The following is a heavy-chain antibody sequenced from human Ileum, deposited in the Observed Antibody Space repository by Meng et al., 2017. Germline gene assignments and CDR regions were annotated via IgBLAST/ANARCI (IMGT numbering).Heavy chain of an antibody. V-gene: IGHV4-30-4*01. CDR3: ARDGGYVFYKWFDP. CDR2: IYSNGNT. J-gene: IGHJ5*02. CDR1: GGSISSGDDY. Sequence: QVQLQESGPRRVKPSQTLSHTCMVSGGSISSGDDYRSWVRQSPGKGPEWIGYIYSNGNTYSNPSLRGRLMISIDTSKNQFSLRLSSVTAADTAVYYCARDGGYVFYKWFDPWGQGTLVTVSS. D-gene: IGHD5-12*01.